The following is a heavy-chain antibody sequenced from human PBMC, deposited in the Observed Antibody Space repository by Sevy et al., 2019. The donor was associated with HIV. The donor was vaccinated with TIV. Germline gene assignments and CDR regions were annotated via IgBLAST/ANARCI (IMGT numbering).Heavy chain of an antibody. CDR3: ARPYGSGSWEAFDI. J-gene: IGHJ3*02. D-gene: IGHD3-10*01. CDR1: GFTFNTYT. V-gene: IGHV3-21*01. CDR2: ISSSGNYL. Sequence: GGSLRPSCAASGFTFNTYTMNWVRQAQGEGLEWVSSISSSGNYLYYADSVKGRFTISRDNAKNSLFLQMNNLRAEDTAVYYCARPYGSGSWEAFDIWGQGTMVTVSS.